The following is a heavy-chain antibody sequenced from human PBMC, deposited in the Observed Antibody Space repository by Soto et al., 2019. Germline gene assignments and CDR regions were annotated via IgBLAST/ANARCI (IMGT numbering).Heavy chain of an antibody. Sequence: EVPLVESGGGVVQPGGSLRLSCAASGFDVRTKYMSWVRQAPGKGLEWVSVFYSGVITYYADPVKGRFTMSRDSSNNMVYLEMNSLRVEDTAVYFCARDNVDTAMIRGQYHFYYYGTDVWGQGTTVTVSS. CDR1: GFDVRTKY. J-gene: IGHJ6*02. D-gene: IGHD5-18*01. CDR3: ARDNVDTAMIRGQYHFYYYGTDV. CDR2: FYSGVIT. V-gene: IGHV3-53*01.